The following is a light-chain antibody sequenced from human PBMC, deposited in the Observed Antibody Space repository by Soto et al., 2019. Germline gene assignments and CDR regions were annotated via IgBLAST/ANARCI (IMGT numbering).Light chain of an antibody. Sequence: EIVLTQSPGTLSLSPGESATLSCRASQRVYSNSLAWFQQKPGRAPRLLIYGASNRATGIPDRFSGSGSGTAFTLTISRLEPEDFAVYYCQQYGSSPRAFGQGTKVEV. V-gene: IGKV3-20*01. CDR1: QRVYSNS. CDR2: GAS. J-gene: IGKJ1*01. CDR3: QQYGSSPRA.